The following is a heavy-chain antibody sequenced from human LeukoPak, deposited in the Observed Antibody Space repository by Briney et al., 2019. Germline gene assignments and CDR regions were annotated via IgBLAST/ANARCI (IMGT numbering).Heavy chain of an antibody. CDR2: INPNSGGT. Sequence: ASVKVSCKASGYTFTSYYMHWVRQAPGQGLEWMGRINPNSGGTNYAQEFQGRVTMTRDTSISTAYMELSRLRSDDTAVYYCARLLEQQRYTGVVTDDYWGQGTLVTVSS. D-gene: IGHD4-23*01. V-gene: IGHV1-2*06. J-gene: IGHJ4*02. CDR1: GYTFTSYY. CDR3: ARLLEQQRYTGVVTDDY.